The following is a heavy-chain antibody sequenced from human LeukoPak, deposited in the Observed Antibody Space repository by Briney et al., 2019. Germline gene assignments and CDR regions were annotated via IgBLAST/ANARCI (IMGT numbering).Heavy chain of an antibody. CDR3: AKGGYTTWFDP. CDR2: IRSNGGDT. V-gene: IGHV3-23*01. D-gene: IGHD2-15*01. Sequence: GGSLRRSCAASGFTFTSYSMSWVRQAPGKGLEWVSTIRSNGGDTYYADSVKGRFTISRDNSKNTVYLEMNSLRAEDTAVYYCAKGGYTTWFDPWGQGTLVTVSS. J-gene: IGHJ5*02. CDR1: GFTFTSYS.